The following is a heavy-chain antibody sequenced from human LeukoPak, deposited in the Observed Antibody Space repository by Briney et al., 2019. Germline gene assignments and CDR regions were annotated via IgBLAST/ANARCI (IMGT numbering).Heavy chain of an antibody. CDR1: GFTFSSYS. J-gene: IGHJ4*02. V-gene: IGHV3-21*01. CDR3: ARDRGYSYGQTTPFDY. D-gene: IGHD5-18*01. Sequence: GGSLRLSCAASGFTFSSYSMNWVRQAPGKGLEWVSSISSSSSYIYYADSVKGRFTISRDNAKNSLYLQMNSLRAEDTAVYYCARDRGYSYGQTTPFDYWGQGTLVTVSS. CDR2: ISSSSSYI.